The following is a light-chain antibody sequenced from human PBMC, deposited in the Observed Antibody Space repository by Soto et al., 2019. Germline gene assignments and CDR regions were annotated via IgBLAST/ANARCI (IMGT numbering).Light chain of an antibody. CDR3: QQYDNWPPIT. CDR2: GAS. V-gene: IGKV3-15*01. Sequence: EVVMTQSPDTLSVSPGDGATLSCRASQGISTNLAWYQQKPGQAPRLLIYGASTRAAGIPARFRGSRSGTEFTLTISSLLSEDFAVYYCQQYDNWPPITFGQGTRLEI. J-gene: IGKJ5*01. CDR1: QGISTN.